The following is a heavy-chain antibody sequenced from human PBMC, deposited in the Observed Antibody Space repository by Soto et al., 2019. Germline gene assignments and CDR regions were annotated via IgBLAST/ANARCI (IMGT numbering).Heavy chain of an antibody. Sequence: EVQLVESGGGLVKPGGSLRLSCAASGFTFSSYSMNWVRQAPGKGLEWVSSISSSSSYIYYAGSVRGRFTISRDNAKNSLYLQMNSLRAEDTAVYYCAREGSSEPFDYWGQGTLVTVSS. V-gene: IGHV3-21*01. CDR1: GFTFSSYS. CDR3: AREGSSEPFDY. CDR2: ISSSSSYI. D-gene: IGHD6-13*01. J-gene: IGHJ4*02.